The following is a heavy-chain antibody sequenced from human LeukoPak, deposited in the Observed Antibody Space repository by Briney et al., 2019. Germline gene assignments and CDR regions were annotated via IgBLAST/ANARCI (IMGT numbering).Heavy chain of an antibody. CDR3: ARDPKSAVGYYYYGMEV. D-gene: IGHD6-19*01. Sequence: SGTLSLTCAVSGGSISSSNWWSWVRQPPGKGLEWIGHVSYSGSANYNPSLKSRVTISLDTSKNQFSLKLSSVTAADTAVYFCARDPKSAVGYYYYGMEVWGQGTTVTVSS. V-gene: IGHV4-4*02. J-gene: IGHJ6*02. CDR2: VSYSGSA. CDR1: GGSISSSNW.